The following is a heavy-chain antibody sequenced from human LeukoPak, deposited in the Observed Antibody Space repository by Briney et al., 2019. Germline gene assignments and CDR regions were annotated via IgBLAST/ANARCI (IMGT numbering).Heavy chain of an antibody. CDR2: INPNTGDT. Sequence: ASVRVSCKASGYTFTGYYIHWVRQAPGQGLEWMAWINPNTGDTNYAQRFQGRVTMTRGTSVNTAYMELSRLRSDDTAVYFCAREESFSGGSQSLDYWGQGTLVTVSS. D-gene: IGHD2-15*01. J-gene: IGHJ4*02. CDR3: AREESFSGGSQSLDY. V-gene: IGHV1-2*02. CDR1: GYTFTGYY.